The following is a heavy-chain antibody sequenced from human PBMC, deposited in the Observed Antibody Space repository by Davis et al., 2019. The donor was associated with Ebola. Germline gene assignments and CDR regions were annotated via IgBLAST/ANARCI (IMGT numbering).Heavy chain of an antibody. D-gene: IGHD6-19*01. CDR2: IYSDGST. J-gene: IGHJ4*02. V-gene: IGHV3-53*01. CDR3: AKDRQWLGLFDY. Sequence: GGSLRLSCAASGFTVSSNYVTWVRQAPGKGLEWVSTIYSDGSTYYADSVKGRFTISRDNSKNTLYLQMNSLRAEDTAVYYCAKDRQWLGLFDYWGQGTLVTVSS. CDR1: GFTVSSNY.